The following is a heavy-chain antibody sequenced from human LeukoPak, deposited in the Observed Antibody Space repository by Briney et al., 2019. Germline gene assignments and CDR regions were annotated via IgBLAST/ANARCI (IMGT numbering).Heavy chain of an antibody. V-gene: IGHV3-30*04. CDR1: GFTYRSYA. CDR2: ISYDGSNK. Sequence: GRSVRLSCAASGFTYRSYAKQWVRQPPAKGLEGVAVISYDGSNKYYTDSVKGRFTIYRDNSKNTLYLQMNSLRAEDTAVYYCASGYCSSTSCYPYYYGKDAWGKGTRVTVSS. D-gene: IGHD2-2*03. J-gene: IGHJ6*04. CDR3: ASGYCSSTSCYPYYYGKDA.